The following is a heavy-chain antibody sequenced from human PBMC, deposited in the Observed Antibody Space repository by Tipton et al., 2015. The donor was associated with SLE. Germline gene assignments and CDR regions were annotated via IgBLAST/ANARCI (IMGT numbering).Heavy chain of an antibody. D-gene: IGHD3-22*01. Sequence: TLSLTCTVSGGSISSYYWGWIRQPPGKGLEWIGSIYYSGSTYYNPSLKSRVTISVDTSKNQFSLKLSSVTAADTAVYYCARGGYYDSSGYFDYWGQGTLVTVSS. V-gene: IGHV4-39*07. J-gene: IGHJ4*02. CDR1: GGSISSYY. CDR3: ARGGYYDSSGYFDY. CDR2: IYYSGST.